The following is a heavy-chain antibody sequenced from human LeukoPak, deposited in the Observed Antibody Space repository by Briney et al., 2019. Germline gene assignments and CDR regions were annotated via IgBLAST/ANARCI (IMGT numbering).Heavy chain of an antibody. D-gene: IGHD3-22*01. CDR2: TYYRSKWYN. J-gene: IGHJ4*02. Sequence: SQTLSLTCAISGDSVSSNSAAWNWIRQSPSRGLEWLGRTYYRSKWYNDYAVSVKSRITINPDTSRNQFSLQLNSVTPEDTAVYYCARRYYYDSSVYYPLDHWGQGTLVTVSP. CDR3: ARRYYYDSSVYYPLDH. CDR1: GDSVSSNSAA. V-gene: IGHV6-1*01.